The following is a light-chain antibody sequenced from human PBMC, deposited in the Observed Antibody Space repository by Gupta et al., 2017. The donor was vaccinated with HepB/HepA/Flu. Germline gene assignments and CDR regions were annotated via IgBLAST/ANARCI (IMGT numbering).Light chain of an antibody. V-gene: IGKV4-1*01. CDR2: WAS. J-gene: IGKJ2*01. CDR1: QSVLYSSNNKNY. Sequence: DIVLPKFLDSRAGSLGKRATINCKSSQSVLYSSNNKNYLAWYQQKPGQPPKLLIYWASTRESGVPDRFSGSGSGTDFTLTISSLQAEDVAVYYCQQYYSTPYTFGQGTKLEIK. CDR3: QQYYSTPYT.